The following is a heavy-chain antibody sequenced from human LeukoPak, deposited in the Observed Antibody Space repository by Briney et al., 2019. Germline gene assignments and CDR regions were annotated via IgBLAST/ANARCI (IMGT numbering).Heavy chain of an antibody. CDR3: AKDGKKYGSTWDFDY. Sequence: PGGSLRLSCAAFGFTFGSYAMIWVRQAPGKGLEWVSHISSSGGSTYYADSVKGRFTISRVNSKNTLYLQMNSLRAEDTAVYYCAKDGKKYGSTWDFDYWGQGTLVTVSS. D-gene: IGHD6-13*01. CDR2: ISSSGGST. CDR1: GFTFGSYA. J-gene: IGHJ4*02. V-gene: IGHV3-23*01.